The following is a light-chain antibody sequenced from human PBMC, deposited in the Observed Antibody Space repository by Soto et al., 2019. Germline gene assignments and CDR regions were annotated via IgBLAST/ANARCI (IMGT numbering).Light chain of an antibody. J-gene: IGLJ3*02. V-gene: IGLV2-14*03. Sequence: QSALTQPASGSGSPGQSITISCTGTSSDVGGYDHVSWYQQHPAKAPKLIIYDVTVRPSGISRRFSGSKSDNTASLAVSGLQPEDEADYYCSSYTNKDTLLFGGGTKLTVL. CDR3: SSYTNKDTLL. CDR1: SSDVGGYDH. CDR2: DVT.